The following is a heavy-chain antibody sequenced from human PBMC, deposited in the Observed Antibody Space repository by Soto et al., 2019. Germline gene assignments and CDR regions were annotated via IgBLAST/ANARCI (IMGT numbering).Heavy chain of an antibody. Sequence: ASVKVSCKASGYTFTSYGISWVRQAPGQGLEWMGWISAYNGNTNYAQKLQGRVTMTTDTSTSTAYMELRSLRSDDTAVYYCARAWLGLLYSSSPLYYYCYMDVWGKGTTVTVSS. V-gene: IGHV1-18*01. CDR1: GYTFTSYG. CDR2: ISAYNGNT. D-gene: IGHD6-6*01. CDR3: ARAWLGLLYSSSPLYYYCYMDV. J-gene: IGHJ6*03.